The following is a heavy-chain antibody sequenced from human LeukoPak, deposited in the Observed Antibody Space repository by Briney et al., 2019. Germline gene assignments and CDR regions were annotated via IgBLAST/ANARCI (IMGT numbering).Heavy chain of an antibody. V-gene: IGHV1-2*02. CDR3: ARDLGISGWYAPPLGYFDY. CDR2: INPNSGGT. Sequence: ASVKVSCKASGYTFIGYYMHWVRQAPGQGLEWMGWINPNSGGTNYAQKFQGRVTMTRDTSISTTYMELSRLRSDDTAVYYCARDLGISGWYAPPLGYFDYWGQGTLVTVSS. CDR1: GYTFIGYY. D-gene: IGHD6-19*01. J-gene: IGHJ4*02.